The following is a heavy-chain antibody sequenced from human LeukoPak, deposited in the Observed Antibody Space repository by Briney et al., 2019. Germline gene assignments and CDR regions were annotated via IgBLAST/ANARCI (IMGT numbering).Heavy chain of an antibody. J-gene: IGHJ4*02. V-gene: IGHV1-2*02. CDR3: ARDWGTVVTPQFYFGY. D-gene: IGHD4-23*01. CDR2: INPNSGGT. Sequence: GASVKVSCKASGYTFTGYYMHWVRQAPGQGLEWMGWINPNSGGTNYAQKFQGRVTMTRDTSISTAYMELSRLRSDDTAVYYCARDWGTVVTPQFYFGYWGQGTLVTVSS. CDR1: GYTFTGYY.